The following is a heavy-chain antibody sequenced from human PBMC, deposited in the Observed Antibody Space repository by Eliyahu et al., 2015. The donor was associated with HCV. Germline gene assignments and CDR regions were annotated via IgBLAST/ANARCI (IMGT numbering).Heavy chain of an antibody. CDR1: GGSFSGYY. CDR2: INHSGST. CDR3: ARRRWLRTLDY. Sequence: QVQLQQWGAGLLKPSETLSLTCAVYGGSFSGYYWSWIRQPPGKGLEWIGEINHSGSTNYNPSLKSRVTISVDTSKNQFSLKLSSVTAADTAVYYCARRRWLRTLDYWGQGTLVTVSS. V-gene: IGHV4-34*01. J-gene: IGHJ4*02. D-gene: IGHD5-18*01.